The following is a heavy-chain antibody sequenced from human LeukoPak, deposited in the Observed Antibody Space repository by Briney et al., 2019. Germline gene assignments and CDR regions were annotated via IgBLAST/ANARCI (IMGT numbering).Heavy chain of an antibody. J-gene: IGHJ5*02. Sequence: AGGSLRLSCAASGFTFSSYAMSWVRQAPGKGLEWVSAISGSGATTYYTDSAKGRFTISRDNSKITLYLQMNGLRAEDTAVYYCARDLYVGSGRNYIAHWGQGTLVTVSS. D-gene: IGHD3-10*01. CDR2: ISGSGATT. CDR1: GFTFSSYA. V-gene: IGHV3-23*01. CDR3: ARDLYVGSGRNYIAH.